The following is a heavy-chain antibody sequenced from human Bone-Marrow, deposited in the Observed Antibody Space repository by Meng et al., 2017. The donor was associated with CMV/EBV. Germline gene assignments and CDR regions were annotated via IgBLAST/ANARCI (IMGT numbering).Heavy chain of an antibody. CDR1: GFTFSSYA. CDR3: AKDFSGEVGYFQH. V-gene: IGHV3-23*03. D-gene: IGHD3-10*01. CDR2: IYSGGSST. J-gene: IGHJ1*01. Sequence: GESLKISCAASGFTFSSYAMSWVRQAPGKGLEWVSVIYSGGSSTYYADSVKGRFTISRDNSKNTLYLQMNSLRAEDTAVYYCAKDFSGEVGYFQHWGQGTLVTFSS.